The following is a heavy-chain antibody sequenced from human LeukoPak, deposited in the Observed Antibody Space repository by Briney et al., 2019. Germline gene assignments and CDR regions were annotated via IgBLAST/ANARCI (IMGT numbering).Heavy chain of an antibody. J-gene: IGHJ4*02. CDR3: AKKLPDVSSYFDF. CDR2: IGSGGYR. Sequence: GGSLRLSCVASGLTLSNYDTTWVRQAPGKGLEYVSSIGSGGYRFYGGSVKGRFSIFRDNSQNTVYLQMNSLRGEDTAIYFCAKKLPDVSSYFDFWGQGILVTVSS. CDR1: GLTLSNYD. D-gene: IGHD6-6*01. V-gene: IGHV3-23*01.